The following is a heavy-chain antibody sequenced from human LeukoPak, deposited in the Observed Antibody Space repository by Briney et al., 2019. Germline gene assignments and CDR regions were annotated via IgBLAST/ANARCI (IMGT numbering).Heavy chain of an antibody. CDR1: GFTFSGSA. J-gene: IGHJ4*02. CDR3: TRRGYSYGSPDY. D-gene: IGHD5-18*01. V-gene: IGHV3-73*01. Sequence: GGSLRLSCAASGFTFSGSAMHWVRQASGKGLEWVGRIRSKANSYATAYAASVKGRFTISRDDSKSTAYLQMNSLKTEDTAVYYCTRRGYSYGSPDYWGQGTLVTVSS. CDR2: IRSKANSYAT.